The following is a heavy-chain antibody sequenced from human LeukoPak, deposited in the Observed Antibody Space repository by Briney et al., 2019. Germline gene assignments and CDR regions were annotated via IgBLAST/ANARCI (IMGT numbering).Heavy chain of an antibody. Sequence: GGSLRLSCAASGFTFSSYSMNWVRQAPGKGLEWVSSISSSSTYIYYADSVKGRFTISRDNAKNSLYLQMNSLRAEDTAVYYCARLIAVDNWFDPWGQGTLVTVSS. CDR1: GFTFSSYS. D-gene: IGHD6-19*01. CDR2: ISSSSTYI. V-gene: IGHV3-21*01. CDR3: ARLIAVDNWFDP. J-gene: IGHJ5*02.